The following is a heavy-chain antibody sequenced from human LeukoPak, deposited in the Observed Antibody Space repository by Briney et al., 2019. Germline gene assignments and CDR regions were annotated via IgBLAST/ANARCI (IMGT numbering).Heavy chain of an antibody. Sequence: GASVKVSCKASGYTFTSYGISWVRQAPGQGLEWMGWISAYNGNTNYAQKLQGRVTMTTDTSTSTAYMELRSLRSDDTAVYYCAIDYSSPAEGYYGMDVWGQGTTVTVSS. CDR1: GYTFTSYG. CDR2: ISAYNGNT. J-gene: IGHJ6*02. V-gene: IGHV1-18*01. D-gene: IGHD6-19*01. CDR3: AIDYSSPAEGYYGMDV.